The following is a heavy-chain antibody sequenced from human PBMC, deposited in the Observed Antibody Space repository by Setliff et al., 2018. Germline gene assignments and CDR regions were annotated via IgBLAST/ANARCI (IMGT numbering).Heavy chain of an antibody. Sequence: ASVKVSCKASGGTFSSYAISWVRQAPGQGLEWMGRIIPIFGTANYAQKFQGRVTITADKSTSTAYMELSSLRSEDTAVYYCARGDYYDSSGYPYYWGQGTLVTVSS. J-gene: IGHJ4*02. D-gene: IGHD3-22*01. CDR1: GGTFSSYA. CDR3: ARGDYYDSSGYPYY. V-gene: IGHV1-69*06. CDR2: IIPIFGTA.